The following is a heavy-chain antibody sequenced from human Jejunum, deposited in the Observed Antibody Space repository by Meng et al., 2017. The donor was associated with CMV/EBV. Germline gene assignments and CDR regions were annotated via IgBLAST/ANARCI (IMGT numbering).Heavy chain of an antibody. CDR2: VYYDGGST. CDR1: ISSYF. J-gene: IGHJ4*02. V-gene: IGHV4-59*01. CDR3: ARVPAELGSSSSSYYFDS. D-gene: IGHD6-13*01. Sequence: ISSYFWTWIRQPPGKGLEWLGYVYYDGGSTNYNPSLESRVTISVDSPENQFSLKLTSVTAADTAVYYCARVPAELGSSSSSYYFDSWGQGTLVTVSS.